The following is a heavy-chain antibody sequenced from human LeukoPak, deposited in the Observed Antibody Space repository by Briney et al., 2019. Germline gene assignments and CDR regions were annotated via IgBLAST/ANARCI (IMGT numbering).Heavy chain of an antibody. CDR2: INPSAGDT. D-gene: IGHD3-10*01. V-gene: IGHV1-46*01. CDR3: ARDSGGNSHWNYYSYYMDV. Sequence: GASVKVSCKTSGYTFTNYYVHWVRQAPGQGLEWMGKINPSAGDTSYAQKFQGTVTLTRDTSTGTVYMELRSLRSEDTAVYYCARDSGGNSHWNYYSYYMDVWGKGTMVTISS. J-gene: IGHJ6*03. CDR1: GYTFTNYY.